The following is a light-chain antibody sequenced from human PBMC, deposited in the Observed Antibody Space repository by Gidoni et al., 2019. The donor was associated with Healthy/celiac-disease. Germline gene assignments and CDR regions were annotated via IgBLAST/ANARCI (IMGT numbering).Light chain of an antibody. CDR2: DAS. V-gene: IGKV1-33*01. CDR3: QQYDNLPLT. J-gene: IGKJ5*01. Sequence: DNLMTSPPSSLSASVGDRVTITCQASQVISNYLNWYQQKPGKAPKLLIYDASNLETGVPSRFSGSGSGTDFTFTISSLQPEDIATYYCQQYDNLPLTFGQGTRLEIK. CDR1: QVISNY.